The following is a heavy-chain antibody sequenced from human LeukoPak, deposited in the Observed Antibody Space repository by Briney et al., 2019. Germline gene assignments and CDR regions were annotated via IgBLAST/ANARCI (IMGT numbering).Heavy chain of an antibody. CDR3: ASGVYGNQH. CDR2: ILHSGST. J-gene: IGHJ1*01. CDR1: GGSFSGHY. V-gene: IGHV4-34*12. Sequence: SETLSLTCAVYGGSFSGHYWSWIRQPPGKGLEWIGEILHSGSTNYNPSLTTRVTMLVDTSKNQFSLKLRSVTAADTAVYYCASGVYGNQHWGQGTLVTVSS. D-gene: IGHD6-6*01.